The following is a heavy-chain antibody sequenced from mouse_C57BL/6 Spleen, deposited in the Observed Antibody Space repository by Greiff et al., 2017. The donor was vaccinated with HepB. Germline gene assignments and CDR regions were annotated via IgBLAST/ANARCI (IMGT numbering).Heavy chain of an antibody. D-gene: IGHD2-4*01. J-gene: IGHJ3*01. CDR3: ARAPYYDYDAWFAY. Sequence: EVKLMESGPGLVKPSQSLSLTCSVTGYSITSGYYWNWIRQFPGNKLEWMGYISYDGSNNYNPSLKNRISITRDTSKNQFFLKLNSVTTEDTATYYCARAPYYDYDAWFAYWGQGTLVTVSA. CDR1: GYSITSGYY. CDR2: ISYDGSN. V-gene: IGHV3-6*01.